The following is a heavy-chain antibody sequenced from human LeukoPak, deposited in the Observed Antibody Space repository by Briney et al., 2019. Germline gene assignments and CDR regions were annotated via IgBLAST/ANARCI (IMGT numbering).Heavy chain of an antibody. CDR2: IYCSGST. CDR3: ARGLNSPSHLLWFGEGYYYNGMDV. Sequence: SETLSLNCTGSGGSIGSYYWSWIRQPPGKGLKGIGVIYCSGSTNYNPFLKSRVTISVDTTKNQFSLKMSLVTDADTAVYYCARGLNSPSHLLWFGEGYYYNGMDVWGQGTTVTVSS. D-gene: IGHD3-10*01. J-gene: IGHJ6*02. V-gene: IGHV4-59*12. CDR1: GGSIGSYY.